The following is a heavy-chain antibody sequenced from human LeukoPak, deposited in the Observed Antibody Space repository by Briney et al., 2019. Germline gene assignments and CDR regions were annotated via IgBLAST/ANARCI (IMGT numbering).Heavy chain of an antibody. D-gene: IGHD4-17*01. CDR3: ASPLFYGDYYFDY. J-gene: IGHJ4*02. Sequence: GGSLRLSCAASGFTFSTYNMNWVRQAPGRGLEWVSSITRSSSYISYADSVKGRFTISRDNAKNSLCLQMNSLSPEDTAVYYCASPLFYGDYYFDYWGQGTLVTVSS. CDR1: GFTFSTYN. V-gene: IGHV3-21*01. CDR2: ITRSSSYI.